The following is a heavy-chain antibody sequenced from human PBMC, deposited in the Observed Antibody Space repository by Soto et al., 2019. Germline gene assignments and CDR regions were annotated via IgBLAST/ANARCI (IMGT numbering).Heavy chain of an antibody. CDR2: ILHDGSNE. CDR3: AKSRDGYSFYFYYGMDV. CDR1: GFNFSSYN. J-gene: IGHJ6*02. Sequence: AGGYLRLCCAASGFNFSSYNMHWVRQAPGKGLEWVALILHDGSNEYYADSVKGRFTISRDNSKNTLYLQMKSLRAEDTAVYYCAKSRDGYSFYFYYGMDVWGQGTTVTVSS. V-gene: IGHV3-30*18. D-gene: IGHD4-4*01.